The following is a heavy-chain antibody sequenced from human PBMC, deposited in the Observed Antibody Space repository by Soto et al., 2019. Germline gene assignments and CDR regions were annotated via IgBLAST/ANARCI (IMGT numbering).Heavy chain of an antibody. V-gene: IGHV4-61*01. CDR1: GDSVSSGNYY. D-gene: IGHD5-18*01. CDR2: IYYSGST. Sequence: SSETLSLTCTVSGDSVSSGNYYWSWIRQPPGKGLEWIGYIYYSGSTKHNPSLKSRVTISLDTSQNQFSLKLSSVTAADTAVYYCARIPVDTYMIYWFDPWGRGTLVTVSS. J-gene: IGHJ5*02. CDR3: ARIPVDTYMIYWFDP.